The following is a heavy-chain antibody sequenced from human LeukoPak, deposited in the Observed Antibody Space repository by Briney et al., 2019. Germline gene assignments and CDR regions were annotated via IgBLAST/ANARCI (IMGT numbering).Heavy chain of an antibody. Sequence: GGSLRLSCAASGFTFSDYYMSWIRQAPGKGLEWVSYISSSGSTIYYADSVKGRFTISRDNAKKSLYLQMNSLRTVDTAVYYCVRALYDGSGYYSHFDYWGQGTLVTVSS. CDR2: ISSSGSTI. CDR3: VRALYDGSGYYSHFDY. CDR1: GFTFSDYY. D-gene: IGHD3-22*01. V-gene: IGHV3-11*04. J-gene: IGHJ4*02.